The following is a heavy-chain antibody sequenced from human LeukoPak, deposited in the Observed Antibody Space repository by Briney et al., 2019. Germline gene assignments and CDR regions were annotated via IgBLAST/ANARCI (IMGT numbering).Heavy chain of an antibody. Sequence: HPGGSLRLSCAASGFTFSSYEMNWVRQAPGKGLEWVSYISSSGSTIYYADSVKGRFTISRDNSKNTLYLQMNSLRADDTAVYYCARDQITTVRGIIARSTPYYDYHYMDVWGKGTTVTVSS. V-gene: IGHV3-48*03. D-gene: IGHD3-10*01. CDR3: ARDQITTVRGIIARSTPYYDYHYMDV. J-gene: IGHJ6*03. CDR1: GFTFSSYE. CDR2: ISSSGSTI.